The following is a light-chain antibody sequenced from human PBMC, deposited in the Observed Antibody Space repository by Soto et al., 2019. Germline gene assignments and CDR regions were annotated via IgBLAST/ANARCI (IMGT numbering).Light chain of an antibody. CDR3: QHGYSTPLT. CDR1: ESISTW. J-gene: IGKJ4*01. CDR2: GAS. Sequence: DIQMTQSPSSLSASVGARATITGRASESISTWLAWYQQKPGKAPKLLIYGASSLESGVPPRFSGDGSGTDFTLTISSLQPEDFATYFCQHGYSTPLTFGGGTKVDIK. V-gene: IGKV1-5*03.